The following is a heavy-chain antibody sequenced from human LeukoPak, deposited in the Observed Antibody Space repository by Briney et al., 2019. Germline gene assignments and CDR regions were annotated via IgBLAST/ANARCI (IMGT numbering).Heavy chain of an antibody. D-gene: IGHD5-18*01. CDR3: ARDGYSYGSGAFDI. V-gene: IGHV3-21*01. CDR1: GFTFSSYS. Sequence: PGGSLRLSCAASGFTFSSYSMNWVRQAPGKGLEWVSSISSSSSYIYYADSVKGRFIISRDNAKNSLYLQMNSLRAEDTAVYYCARDGYSYGSGAFDIWGQGTMVTVSS. J-gene: IGHJ3*02. CDR2: ISSSSSYI.